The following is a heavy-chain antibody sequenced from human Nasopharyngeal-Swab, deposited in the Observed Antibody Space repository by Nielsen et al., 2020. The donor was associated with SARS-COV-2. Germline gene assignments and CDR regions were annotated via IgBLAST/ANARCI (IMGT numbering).Heavy chain of an antibody. D-gene: IGHD2-2*02. J-gene: IGHJ3*02. CDR2: ISCDGSNK. CDR1: GFTFSSYA. V-gene: IGHV3-30-3*01. Sequence: GGSLRLSCAASGFTFSSYAMHWVRQAPGKGLEWVAVISCDGSNKYYADSVKGRFTISTDNSKNTLYLQMNSLRAEDTAVYYCARTAAIRGYAFDIWGQGTMVTVSS. CDR3: ARTAAIRGYAFDI.